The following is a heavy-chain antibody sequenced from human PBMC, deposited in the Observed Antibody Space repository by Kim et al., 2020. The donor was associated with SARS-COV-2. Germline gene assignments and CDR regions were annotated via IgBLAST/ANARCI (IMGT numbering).Heavy chain of an antibody. V-gene: IGHV3-20*01. CDR2: INWNGGST. CDR1: GFNFDDYG. D-gene: IGHD1-26*01. CDR3: ARRISGSRGYYFDY. Sequence: GGSLRLSCAASGFNFDDYGMTWVRQAPGKGLDWVSVINWNGGSTNDADSVKGRFTISRDNAKNSLYLQMNSLTAEDTAVYHCARRISGSRGYYFDYWGQGTLVTVSS. J-gene: IGHJ4*02.